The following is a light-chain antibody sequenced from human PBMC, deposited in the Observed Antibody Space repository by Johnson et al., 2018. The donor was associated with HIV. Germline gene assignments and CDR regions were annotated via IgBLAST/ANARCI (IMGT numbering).Light chain of an antibody. CDR3: GTWDNGLRGYV. CDR2: DNN. J-gene: IGLJ1*01. V-gene: IGLV1-51*01. Sequence: QAVLTQPPSVSAAPGQKVTISCSGSSSNIGNNYVSWYQQLPGTAPKLLIYDNNKRPSGIPDRFSGSKSGTSATLGITGLQTGDEAVYYCGTWDNGLRGYVFGSRTKVTAL. CDR1: SSNIGNNY.